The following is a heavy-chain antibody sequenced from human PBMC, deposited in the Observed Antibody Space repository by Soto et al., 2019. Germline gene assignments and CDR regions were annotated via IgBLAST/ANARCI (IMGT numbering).Heavy chain of an antibody. J-gene: IGHJ4*02. Sequence: GASVKVSCKASGYSFTSCGVTWVRQAPGQGLEWMGWISAYNGNTNYAQKFQGRVTMTTDTPTSTVYMELRSLRSDDTAVYFCARDRDSSYSSGPAYWGQGALVTVSS. CDR2: ISAYNGNT. CDR3: ARDRDSSYSSGPAY. D-gene: IGHD6-19*01. V-gene: IGHV1-18*01. CDR1: GYSFTSCG.